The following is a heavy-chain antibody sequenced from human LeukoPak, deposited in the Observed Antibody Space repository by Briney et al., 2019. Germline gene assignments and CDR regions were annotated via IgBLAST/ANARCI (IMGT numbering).Heavy chain of an antibody. D-gene: IGHD1-26*01. CDR3: AKSFGELLGALY. Sequence: PGGSLRLSCAASGFTFSSYGMHWVRQAPGKGLEWVAVISYDGSNKYYADSVKGRFTISRDNSKNTLYLQMNSLRAEYTAVYYCAKSFGELLGALYWGQGTLVTVSS. V-gene: IGHV3-30*18. J-gene: IGHJ4*02. CDR1: GFTFSSYG. CDR2: ISYDGSNK.